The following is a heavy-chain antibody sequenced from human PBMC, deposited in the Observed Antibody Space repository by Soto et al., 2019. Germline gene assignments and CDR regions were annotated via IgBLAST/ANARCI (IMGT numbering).Heavy chain of an antibody. CDR2: INPSGGST. CDR1: GYTFTSDY. Sequence: QVQLVQSGAEVKKPGASVKVSCKASGYTFTSDYMHWVRQPPGQGLEWMGIINPSGGSTSYAQKLRGRVTMTRDTSTRTVYVELSSLRSEDTAVYYCARYCSGGTRYSQYAAFDIWGQGTMVTVSS. J-gene: IGHJ3*02. V-gene: IGHV1-46*03. D-gene: IGHD2-15*01. CDR3: ARYCSGGTRYSQYAAFDI.